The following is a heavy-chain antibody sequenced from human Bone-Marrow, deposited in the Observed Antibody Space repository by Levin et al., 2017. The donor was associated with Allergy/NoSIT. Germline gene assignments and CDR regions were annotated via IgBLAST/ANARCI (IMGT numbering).Heavy chain of an antibody. D-gene: IGHD6-25*01. V-gene: IGHV1-2*06. CDR3: ARERTTVGISAAALVH. J-gene: IGHJ4*02. CDR2: IHPNTGET. CDR1: GYTFTGYY. Sequence: GESLKISCTASGYTFTGYYIHWVRQAPGQGPQWMGRIHPNTGETKYASKFQGRVTLTRDKSTSTAYMDLSSLRSDDTAVYYCARERTTVGISAAALVHWGKGTLVIVSS.